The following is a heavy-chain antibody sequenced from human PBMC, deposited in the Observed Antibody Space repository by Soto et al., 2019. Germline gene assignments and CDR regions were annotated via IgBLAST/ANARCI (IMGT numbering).Heavy chain of an antibody. J-gene: IGHJ4*02. D-gene: IGHD3-10*01. CDR2: VSFNGVNE. CDR3: ARDSARHGDTQIDY. V-gene: IGHV3-30-3*01. Sequence: QVQLVESGGGVVQPGRSLRLSCAASGFTFSGYPMHWVRQAPGKGLEWVAVVSFNGVNEYYADSVKGRFTISRDNSKNPLYLQLKSLRAEDTAVYYCARDSARHGDTQIDYWGQGTLVTVSS. CDR1: GFTFSGYP.